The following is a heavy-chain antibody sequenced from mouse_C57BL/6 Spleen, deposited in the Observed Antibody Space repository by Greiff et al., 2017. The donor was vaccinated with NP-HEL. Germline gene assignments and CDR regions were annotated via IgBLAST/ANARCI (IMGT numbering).Heavy chain of an antibody. J-gene: IGHJ4*01. Sequence: QVQLKQSGPELVKPGASVKISCKASGYAFSSSWMNWVKQRPGKGLEWIGRIYPGDGDTNYNGKFKGKATLTADKSSSTAYMQLSSLTSEDSAVYFCARVDSSGYVYYAMDYWGQGTSVTVSS. CDR3: ARVDSSGYVYYAMDY. V-gene: IGHV1-82*01. D-gene: IGHD3-2*02. CDR2: IYPGDGDT. CDR1: GYAFSSSW.